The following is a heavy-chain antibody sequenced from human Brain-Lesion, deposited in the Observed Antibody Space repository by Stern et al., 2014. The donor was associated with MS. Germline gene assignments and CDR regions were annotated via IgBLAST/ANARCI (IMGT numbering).Heavy chain of an antibody. J-gene: IGHJ4*02. V-gene: IGHV4-59*01. D-gene: IGHD3-22*01. CDR3: ARAFSDYHDSTPGY. Sequence: QLQLQQWGPGLVKPSETLSLTCTVSYDSISSYYWTWLRQPPGKGLEWIGYINYRRNPNYNPALKSRVTISVDTSKNQFSLKLTSVTAADTAVYYCARAFSDYHDSTPGYWGQGTLVTVSS. CDR2: INYRRNP. CDR1: YDSISSYY.